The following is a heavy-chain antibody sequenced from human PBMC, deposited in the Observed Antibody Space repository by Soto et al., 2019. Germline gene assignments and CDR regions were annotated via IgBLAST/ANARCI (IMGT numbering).Heavy chain of an antibody. D-gene: IGHD3-10*01. Sequence: GGSLRLSCAASGFTFSSYAMSWVRQAPGKGLEWVSVISYSGSDTYYAESALGRFTISRDNSKNTLFLQMNSLRAEDTAVYYCVKDMSGIGWLGEYKWFAPWGQGTLVTVSS. CDR3: VKDMSGIGWLGEYKWFAP. CDR1: GFTFSSYA. J-gene: IGHJ5*02. CDR2: ISYSGSDT. V-gene: IGHV3-23*01.